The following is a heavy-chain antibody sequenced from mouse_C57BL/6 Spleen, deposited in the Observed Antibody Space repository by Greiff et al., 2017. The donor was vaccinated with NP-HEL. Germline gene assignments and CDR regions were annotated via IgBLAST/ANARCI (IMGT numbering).Heavy chain of an antibody. V-gene: IGHV1-80*01. D-gene: IGHD2-2*01. CDR1: GYAFSSYW. Sequence: VQLQQSGAELVKPGASVKISCKASGYAFSSYWMNWVKQRPGKGLEWIGQIYPGDGDTNYNGKFKGKATLTADKSSSTAYMQLSSLTSEDSAVSFCARSTMVTYSFDYWGQGTTLTVSS. CDR3: ARSTMVTYSFDY. CDR2: IYPGDGDT. J-gene: IGHJ2*01.